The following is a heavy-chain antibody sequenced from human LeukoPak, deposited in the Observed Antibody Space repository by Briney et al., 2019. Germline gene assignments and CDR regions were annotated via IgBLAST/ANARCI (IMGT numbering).Heavy chain of an antibody. CDR1: GGSISNGGYS. CDR2: IHHSGST. J-gene: IGHJ4*02. V-gene: IGHV4-30-2*05. D-gene: IGHD3-10*01. CDR3: ASGITRAHFYFDY. Sequence: SETLSLTCAVSGGSISNGGYSWNWIRQPPGKGLEWIGYIHHSGSTSYNPSLKSRVTISVDTSKNQFSLKLSSVTAADTAVYYCASGITRAHFYFDYWGQGTLVTVSS.